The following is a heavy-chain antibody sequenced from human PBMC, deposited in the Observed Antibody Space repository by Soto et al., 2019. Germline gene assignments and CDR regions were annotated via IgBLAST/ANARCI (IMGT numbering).Heavy chain of an antibody. J-gene: IGHJ6*02. CDR2: INPNSGGT. Sequence: ASVKVSCKASGYTFTSYAMHWVRQAPGQGLERMGWINPNSGGTNYAQKFQGWVTMTRDTSISTAYMDLSRLRSDDTAVYYCARAGPSYDILTGYYYYYYGMDVWGQGTTVTVSS. V-gene: IGHV1-2*04. CDR1: GYTFTSYA. D-gene: IGHD3-9*01. CDR3: ARAGPSYDILTGYYYYYYGMDV.